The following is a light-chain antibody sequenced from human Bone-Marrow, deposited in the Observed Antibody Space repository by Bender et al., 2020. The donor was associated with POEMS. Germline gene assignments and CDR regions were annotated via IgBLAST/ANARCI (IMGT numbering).Light chain of an antibody. CDR1: SGHSDYA. Sequence: QLVLTQSPSASASLGASVKLTCTLDSGHSDYAIAWHQQQPEKGPRYLMKVNSDGSHSNGDGIPDRFSGSSSGAERYLTISSLQSEDEADYYCQTWDSDSWVFGGGTKLTVL. J-gene: IGLJ3*02. V-gene: IGLV4-69*01. CDR3: QTWDSDSWV. CDR2: VNSDGSH.